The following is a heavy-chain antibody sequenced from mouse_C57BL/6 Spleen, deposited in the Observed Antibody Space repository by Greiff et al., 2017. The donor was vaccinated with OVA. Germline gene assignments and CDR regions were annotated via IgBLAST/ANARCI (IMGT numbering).Heavy chain of an antibody. Sequence: QVQLKQSGAELVKPGASVKMSCKASGYTFTTYPIEWMKQNHGKSLEWIGNFHPYNDDTKYNEKFKGKATLTVEKSSSTVYLELSRLTSDDSAVYYCARGIYDGYSYWYFDVWGTGTTVTVSS. D-gene: IGHD2-3*01. CDR1: GYTFTTYP. V-gene: IGHV1-47*01. CDR2: FHPYNDDT. CDR3: ARGIYDGYSYWYFDV. J-gene: IGHJ1*03.